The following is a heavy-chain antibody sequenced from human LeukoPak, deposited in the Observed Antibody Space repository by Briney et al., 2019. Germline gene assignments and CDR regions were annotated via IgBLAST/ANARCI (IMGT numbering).Heavy chain of an antibody. V-gene: IGHV4-39*01. Sequence: SETLSLTCTVSGGSISSGGYYWSWIRQHPGKGLEWIGSIYYSGSTYYNPSLKSRVTISVDTSKNQFSLKLSSVTAADTAVYYCARSSLDWYFDLGGRGTLVTVSS. D-gene: IGHD3-16*02. CDR3: ARSSLDWYFDL. J-gene: IGHJ2*01. CDR1: GGSISSGGYY. CDR2: IYYSGST.